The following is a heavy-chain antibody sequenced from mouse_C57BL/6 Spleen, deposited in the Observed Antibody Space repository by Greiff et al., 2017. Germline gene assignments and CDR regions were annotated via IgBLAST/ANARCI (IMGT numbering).Heavy chain of an antibody. CDR1: GYTFTSYW. Sequence: QVQLQQPGAELVRPGSSVKLSCKASGYTFTSYWMDWVKQRPGQGLEWIGNIYTSDSETHYNQKFKDKATLTVDNSYSTAYMQLSSLTSEDSAVYYCARVGSCPWFAYWGQGTLVTVSA. J-gene: IGHJ3*01. D-gene: IGHD1-1*01. CDR2: IYTSDSET. V-gene: IGHV1-61*01. CDR3: ARVGSCPWFAY.